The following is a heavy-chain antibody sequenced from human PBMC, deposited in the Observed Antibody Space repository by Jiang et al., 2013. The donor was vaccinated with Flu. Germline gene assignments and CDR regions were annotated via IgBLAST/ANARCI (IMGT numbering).Heavy chain of an antibody. CDR1: GFTFDDYA. V-gene: IGHV3-9*01. J-gene: IGHJ6*02. CDR3: AKGRGSQEYYSLDV. CDR2: LTWNSNKI. Sequence: QLLESGGGLVQPGRSLRLSCAVSGFTFDDYAMHWVRQAPGKGLEWVSSLTWNSNKIAYADSVKGRFTISRDNARSSLYLQINSLRPEDTALYYCAKGRGSQEYYSLDVWGQGTTVTVSS. D-gene: IGHD2-15*01.